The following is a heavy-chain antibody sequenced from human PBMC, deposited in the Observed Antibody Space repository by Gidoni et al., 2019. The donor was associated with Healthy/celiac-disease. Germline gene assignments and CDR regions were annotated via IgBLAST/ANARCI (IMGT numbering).Heavy chain of an antibody. Sequence: QVQLVESGGGVVQPGRSLRLSCAASGLTFVIFGMHWVRQAPGKGLEWVAVIWYDVSNKYYADSVKGRFTISRDNSKNTLYLQMNSLRAEDTAVYYCARGAYYDILTGSSQFDYWGQGTLVTVSS. CDR2: IWYDVSNK. D-gene: IGHD3-9*01. V-gene: IGHV3-33*01. CDR3: ARGAYYDILTGSSQFDY. CDR1: GLTFVIFG. J-gene: IGHJ4*02.